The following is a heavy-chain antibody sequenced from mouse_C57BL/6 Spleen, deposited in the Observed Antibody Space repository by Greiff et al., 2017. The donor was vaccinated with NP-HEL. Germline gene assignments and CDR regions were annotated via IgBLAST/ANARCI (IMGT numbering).Heavy chain of an antibody. D-gene: IGHD2-5*01. J-gene: IGHJ4*01. V-gene: IGHV1-82*01. CDR3: ARPLYYSNYDYYAMDY. CDR1: GYAFSSSW. Sequence: QVQLQQSGPELVKPGASVKISCKASGYAFSSSWMNWVKQRPGKGLEWIGRIYPGDGDTNYNGKFKGKATLTADKSSSTAYMQLSSLTSEDSAVYFCARPLYYSNYDYYAMDYWGQGTSVTVSS. CDR2: IYPGDGDT.